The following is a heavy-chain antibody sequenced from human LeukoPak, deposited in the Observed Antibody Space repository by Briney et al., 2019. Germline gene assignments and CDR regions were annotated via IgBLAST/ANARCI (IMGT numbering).Heavy chain of an antibody. CDR3: AKDSGSRWDYYFDN. Sequence: GGSLRLSCAASGITFDDYAMHWVRQAPGQGLEWVSLISGDGGDTYYADSVEGRFTISRDNSKNSLYLQMNSLRTDDTAFYYCAKDSGSRWDYYFDNWGQGTLVTVSS. CDR1: GITFDDYA. V-gene: IGHV3-43*02. CDR2: ISGDGGDT. D-gene: IGHD6-13*01. J-gene: IGHJ4*01.